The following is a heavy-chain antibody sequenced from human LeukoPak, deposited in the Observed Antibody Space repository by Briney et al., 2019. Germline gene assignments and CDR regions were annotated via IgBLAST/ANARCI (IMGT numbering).Heavy chain of an antibody. J-gene: IGHJ3*02. D-gene: IGHD3-10*01. CDR2: IRHDGSNK. V-gene: IGHV3-30*02. Sequence: TGGSLRLSCAASGFTFSSYGMHWVRQAPGKGLEWVAFIRHDGSNKYYADSVKGRFTISRDNSKNTLYLQMNSLRAEDTAVYYCAKVKDRGVIGAFDIWGQGTMVTVSS. CDR3: AKVKDRGVIGAFDI. CDR1: GFTFSSYG.